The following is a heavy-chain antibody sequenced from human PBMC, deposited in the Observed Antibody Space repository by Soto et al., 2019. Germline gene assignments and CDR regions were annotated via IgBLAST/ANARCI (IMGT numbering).Heavy chain of an antibody. CDR2: INAGNGNT. V-gene: IGHV1-3*01. Sequence: GASVAVCSKASVYAITSYSMHWVRQAPGQRLEWMGWINAGNGNTKYSQKFQGRVTITRDTSASTAYMELSSLRSEDTAVYYCARDLGGWPDYWGQGTLVTVSS. J-gene: IGHJ4*02. CDR1: VYAITSYS. D-gene: IGHD2-15*01. CDR3: ARDLGGWPDY.